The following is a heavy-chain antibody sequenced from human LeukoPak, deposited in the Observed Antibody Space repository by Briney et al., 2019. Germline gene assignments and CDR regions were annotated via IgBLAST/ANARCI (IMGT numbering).Heavy chain of an antibody. J-gene: IGHJ4*02. V-gene: IGHV1-69*04. CDR2: IIPILGIA. CDR1: GGTFSNYA. CDR3: AGGDFRPPDYYFDY. D-gene: IGHD3-16*01. Sequence: ASVTVSCTASGGTFSNYAISWVRQAPGQGREWMGRIIPILGIANYAQKFQGRVTITADKSTSTAYMELSSLRSADTAVYYCAGGDFRPPDYYFDYWGQGTLVTVSS.